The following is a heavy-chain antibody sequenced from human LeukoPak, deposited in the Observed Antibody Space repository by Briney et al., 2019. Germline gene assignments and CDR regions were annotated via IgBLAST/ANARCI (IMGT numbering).Heavy chain of an antibody. V-gene: IGHV3-30-3*01. CDR2: ISYDGSNK. CDR1: GFTFSSYA. J-gene: IGHJ4*02. D-gene: IGHD5-12*01. Sequence: GGSLRLSCAASGFTFSSYAMHWVRQAPGKGLEWVAVISYDGSNKYYADSVKGRFTISRDNSKSTLFLQMSSLRPEDTAVYYCARENVATSFDYWGQGTLVTVSS. CDR3: ARENVATSFDY.